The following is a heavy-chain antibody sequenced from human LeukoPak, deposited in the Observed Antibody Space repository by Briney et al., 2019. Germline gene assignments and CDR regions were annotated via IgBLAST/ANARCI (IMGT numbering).Heavy chain of an antibody. CDR3: ARVCSPVITFEDFDY. Sequence: GESLRLSCAASGFTFSSYAMHWVRQAPGKGLEWVAVISYDGSNKYYADSVKGRFTISRDNSKNTLYLQMNSLRAEDTAVYYCARVCSPVITFEDFDYWGQGTLVTVSS. CDR1: GFTFSSYA. V-gene: IGHV3-30-3*01. CDR2: ISYDGSNK. D-gene: IGHD3-16*01. J-gene: IGHJ4*02.